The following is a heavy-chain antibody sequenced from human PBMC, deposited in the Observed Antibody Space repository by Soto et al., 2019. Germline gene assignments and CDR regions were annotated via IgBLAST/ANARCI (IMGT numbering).Heavy chain of an antibody. Sequence: SETLSLTCAVYGGSFSGYYWSWIRQPPGKGLEWIGEINHSGSTNYNPSLKSRVTISVDTSKNQFSLKLSSVTAADTAVYYCAREVLLWFGESTNWFDPWGQGTLVTVSS. J-gene: IGHJ5*02. CDR3: AREVLLWFGESTNWFDP. CDR2: INHSGST. V-gene: IGHV4-34*01. D-gene: IGHD3-10*01. CDR1: GGSFSGYY.